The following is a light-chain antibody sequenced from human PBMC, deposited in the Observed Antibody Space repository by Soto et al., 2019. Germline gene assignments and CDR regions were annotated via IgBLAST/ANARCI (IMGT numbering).Light chain of an antibody. Sequence: EIVLTQSPATLSSFPGDRVTLSCRASQSVSSNLAWYQQKPGQAPRLLIYGASSRATGIPDRFSGSGSGTDFTLTISRLEPEDFAVYYCQQYGSAPRLTFGGGTKVDI. J-gene: IGKJ4*01. V-gene: IGKV3-20*01. CDR3: QQYGSAPRLT. CDR1: QSVSSN. CDR2: GAS.